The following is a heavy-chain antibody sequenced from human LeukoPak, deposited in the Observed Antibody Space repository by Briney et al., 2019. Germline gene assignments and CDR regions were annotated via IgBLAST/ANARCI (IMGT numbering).Heavy chain of an antibody. D-gene: IGHD4-17*01. Sequence: SETLSLTCAVYGGSFSGYYWSWIRQPPGKGLEWIGEINHSGSTNYNPSLKSRVTISVDTSKNQFSLKLGSVTAADTAVYYCARAGPTTVTPYYYYGMDVWGQGTTVTVSS. CDR2: INHSGST. CDR3: ARAGPTTVTPYYYYGMDV. CDR1: GGSFSGYY. J-gene: IGHJ6*02. V-gene: IGHV4-34*01.